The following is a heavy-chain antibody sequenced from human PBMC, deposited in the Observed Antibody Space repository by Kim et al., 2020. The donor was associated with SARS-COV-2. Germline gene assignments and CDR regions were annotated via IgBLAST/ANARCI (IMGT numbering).Heavy chain of an antibody. CDR1: GYTFTSYY. CDR2: INPSGGST. CDR3: ARAALLESMVRGVIPYYYYGMDV. Sequence: ASVKVSCKASGYTFTSYYMHWVRQAPGQGLEWMGIINPSGGSTSYAQKFQGRVTMTRDTSTSTVYMELSSLRSEDTAVYYCARAALLESMVRGVIPYYYYGMDVWGQGTTVTVSS. J-gene: IGHJ6*02. V-gene: IGHV1-46*01. D-gene: IGHD3-10*01.